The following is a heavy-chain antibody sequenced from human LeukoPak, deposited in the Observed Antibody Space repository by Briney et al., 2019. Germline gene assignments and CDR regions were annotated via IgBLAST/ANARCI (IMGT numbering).Heavy chain of an antibody. D-gene: IGHD2-21*02. CDR2: ISWNSGSI. Sequence: SLRLSCAASGFTFDDYAMHWVRQAPGKRLEWVSGISWNSGSIGYADSVKGRFTISRDNAKNSPYLQMNSLRAEDTALYYCAKDILGRGVTATSTRIDYWGQGTLVTVSS. J-gene: IGHJ4*02. V-gene: IGHV3-9*01. CDR3: AKDILGRGVTATSTRIDY. CDR1: GFTFDDYA.